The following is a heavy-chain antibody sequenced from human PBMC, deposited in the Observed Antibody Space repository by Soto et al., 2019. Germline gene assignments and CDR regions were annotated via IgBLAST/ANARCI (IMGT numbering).Heavy chain of an antibody. CDR3: SRDYYTRLGHCSGGGCPLDY. CDR1: GFTFSTYW. J-gene: IGHJ4*02. Sequence: EVQLVESGGGLVQPGGSLRLSCAASGFTFSTYWMHWVRQAPGKGLVWVSRINSDGSSTNYADSVKGRFTISRDNAENTLYLEINNLRAEDTALYYCSRDYYTRLGHCSGGGCPLDYWGQGTLVTVSS. V-gene: IGHV3-74*01. D-gene: IGHD2-15*01. CDR2: INSDGSST.